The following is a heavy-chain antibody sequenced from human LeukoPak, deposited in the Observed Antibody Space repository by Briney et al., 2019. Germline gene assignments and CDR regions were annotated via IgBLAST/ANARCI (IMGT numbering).Heavy chain of an antibody. Sequence: PSETLSLTCTVSGGSISISSYYWGWVRQPPGKGLEWIANIDYSGTAYYSPSLKSRVTISVDTSKHHFSLRLDPVTGADTALYYCARHTHYYYVLTGYYRRLLDYWGQGTLVTVSS. V-gene: IGHV4-39*01. CDR2: IDYSGTA. D-gene: IGHD3-9*01. CDR3: ARHTHYYYVLTGYYRRLLDY. CDR1: GGSISISSYY. J-gene: IGHJ4*02.